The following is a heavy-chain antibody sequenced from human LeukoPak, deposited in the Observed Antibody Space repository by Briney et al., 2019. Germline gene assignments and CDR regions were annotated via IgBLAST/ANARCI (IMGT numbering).Heavy chain of an antibody. D-gene: IGHD4-17*01. CDR1: GGSISSGDYY. CDR2: IYYSGST. Sequence: ASETLSLTCTVSGGSISSGDYYWSWIRQPPGKGLEWIGYIYYSGSTYYNPSLKSRVTISVDTSKNQFSLKLSSVTAADAAVYYCARATVTKLETDPWGQGTLVTVSS. J-gene: IGHJ5*02. V-gene: IGHV4-30-4*08. CDR3: ARATVTKLETDP.